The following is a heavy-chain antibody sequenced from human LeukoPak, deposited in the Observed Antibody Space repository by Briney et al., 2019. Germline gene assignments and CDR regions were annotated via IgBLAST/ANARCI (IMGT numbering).Heavy chain of an antibody. V-gene: IGHV3-30*18. CDR3: AKGPKNYYDSSGYYYFDY. CDR1: GFTFSSYG. Sequence: GGSLRLSCAASGFTFSSYGMHWVRQAPGKELEWVAVISYDGSNKYYADSVKGRFTISRDNSKNTLYLQMNSLRAEDTAVYYCAKGPKNYYDSSGYYYFDYWGQGTLVTVSS. CDR2: ISYDGSNK. D-gene: IGHD3-22*01. J-gene: IGHJ4*02.